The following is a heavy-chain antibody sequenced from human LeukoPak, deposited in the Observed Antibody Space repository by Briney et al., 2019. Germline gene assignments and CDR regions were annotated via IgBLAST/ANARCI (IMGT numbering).Heavy chain of an antibody. CDR3: ARDNSLDY. V-gene: IGHV3-33*08. J-gene: IGHJ4*02. CDR2: IWFDGSSK. Sequence: GGSLRLSCAASGXTFSSYGMHWVRQAPGKGLEWVAVIWFDGSSKYYADSVKGRFTISRDNSKNTLYLQMNSLRAEDTAVYYCARDNSLDYWGQGTLVTVSS. CDR1: GXTFSSYG.